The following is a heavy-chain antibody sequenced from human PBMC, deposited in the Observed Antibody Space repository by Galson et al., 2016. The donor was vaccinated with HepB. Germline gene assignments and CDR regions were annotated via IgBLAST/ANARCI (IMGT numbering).Heavy chain of an antibody. V-gene: IGHV5-10-1*01. J-gene: IGHJ6*02. D-gene: IGHD2-21*01. CDR3: ARHGDAYYYHGMDV. Sequence: QSGAEVKKPGESLRISCKGSGYMFTTYWISWVRQMPGKGLEWMGRIDPSDSYTNYSPSFQGHVTISTDKSISTAYLQWNSLKASDTAIYYCARHGDAYYYHGMDVWGQGTTVTVSS. CDR2: IDPSDSYT. CDR1: GYMFTTYW.